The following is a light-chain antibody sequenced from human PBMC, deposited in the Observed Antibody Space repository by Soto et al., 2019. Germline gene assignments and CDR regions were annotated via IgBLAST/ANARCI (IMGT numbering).Light chain of an antibody. CDR2: DAS. J-gene: IGKJ1*01. CDR3: QQYNSYWT. V-gene: IGKV1-5*01. Sequence: DIQMTQSPSTLSASVGDRVTITCRASQSISSWLAWYQQKPGKAPKLLIYDASSLEGGVPSRFSGRGSGTEFTLAISSLQPDDFATYYCQQYNSYWTFGQGTKV. CDR1: QSISSW.